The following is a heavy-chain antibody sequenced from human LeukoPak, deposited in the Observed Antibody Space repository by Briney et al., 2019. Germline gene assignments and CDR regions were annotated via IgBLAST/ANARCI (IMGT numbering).Heavy chain of an antibody. D-gene: IGHD4/OR15-4a*01. CDR2: ISASGGMM. CDR1: GFRFDDFY. CDR3: ARHMVLSPCDY. Sequence: PGGSLRLSCAASGFRFDDFYVSWFRQAPGKGLEWISFISASGGMMDHADSVKGRFTISRDNAKNSVHLEMNNLKAEDTAVYHCARHMVLSPCDYWGPGTLVTVSS. J-gene: IGHJ4*02. V-gene: IGHV3-11*01.